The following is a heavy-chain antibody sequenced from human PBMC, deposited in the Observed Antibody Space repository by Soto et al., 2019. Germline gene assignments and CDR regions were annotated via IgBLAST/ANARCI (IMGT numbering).Heavy chain of an antibody. D-gene: IGHD2-2*01. V-gene: IGHV1-69*13. CDR1: GGTFSSYA. CDR2: IIPIFGTA. J-gene: IGHJ5*02. Sequence: GASVKLSCTDSGGTFSSYAISWVRQAPGQGLEWMGGIIPIFGTANYAQKFQGRVTITADESTSTAYMELGSLRSEDTAVYYCARDLVWSGYCISTSCYVWFDPWGQGTLVTVSS. CDR3: ARDLVWSGYCISTSCYVWFDP.